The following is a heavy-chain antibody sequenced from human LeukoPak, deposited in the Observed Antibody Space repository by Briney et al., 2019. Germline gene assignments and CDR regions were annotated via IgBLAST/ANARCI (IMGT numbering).Heavy chain of an antibody. Sequence: ASVKVSCKASGYTFTGYYMHWVRQAPGQGLEWMGRINPNSGGTNYAQKFQGRVTMTRDTSISTAYMELSRLRADDTAVYYCASDLSYYDGSGSRDYGGQGTLVTVS. CDR3: ASDLSYYDGSGSRDY. V-gene: IGHV1-2*06. CDR2: INPNSGGT. J-gene: IGHJ4*02. CDR1: GYTFTGYY. D-gene: IGHD3-22*01.